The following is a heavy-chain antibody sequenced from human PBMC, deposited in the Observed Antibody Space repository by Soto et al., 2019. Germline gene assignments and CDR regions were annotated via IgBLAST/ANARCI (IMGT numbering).Heavy chain of an antibody. CDR2: INHSGST. CDR3: ARGLGSGWNYYYYYMDV. Sequence: SETLSLTCGFYGGSFSGYYWSLIRQPPGKGLEWIGEINHSGSTNYNPSLKSRVTISVDTSKNQFSLKLSSVTAADTAVYYCARGLGSGWNYYYYYMDVWGKGTTVTVSS. V-gene: IGHV4-34*01. J-gene: IGHJ6*03. D-gene: IGHD6-19*01. CDR1: GGSFSGYY.